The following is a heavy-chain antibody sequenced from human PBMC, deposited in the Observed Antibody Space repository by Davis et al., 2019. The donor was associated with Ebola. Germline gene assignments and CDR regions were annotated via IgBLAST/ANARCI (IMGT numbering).Heavy chain of an antibody. D-gene: IGHD3-22*01. V-gene: IGHV3-23*01. CDR3: ARPSSGSYRPFDS. CDR2: IIGSGGST. J-gene: IGHJ5*01. CDR1: GFTFSSYA. Sequence: GESLKISCAASGFTFSSYAMSWVRQAPGKGLEWVSTIIGSGGSTYYADSVKGRFTISRDNSKNTLYLQMNSLRVEDTAVYYCARPSSGSYRPFDSWGQGTLVTVSS.